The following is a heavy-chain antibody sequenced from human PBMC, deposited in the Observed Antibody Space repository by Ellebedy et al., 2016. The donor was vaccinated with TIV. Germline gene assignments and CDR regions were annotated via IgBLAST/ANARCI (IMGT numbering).Heavy chain of an antibody. J-gene: IGHJ4*02. V-gene: IGHV5-51*01. CDR2: IYPGDSDT. D-gene: IGHD3-10*01. CDR1: GYSFTTYW. CDR3: ARLGSGTWVSY. Sequence: GESLKISXQGSGYSFTTYWMGWVRQMPGKGLEWMGIIYPGDSDTKYSPSFQGQVIISADKSISTAYLQWSSLKASDTAMYYCARLGSGTWVSYWGQGTLVTVSS.